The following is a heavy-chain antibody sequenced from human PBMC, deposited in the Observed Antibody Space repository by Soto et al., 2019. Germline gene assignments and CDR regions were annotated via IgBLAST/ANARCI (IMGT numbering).Heavy chain of an antibody. CDR3: AKRRPNSYYHGMDV. J-gene: IGHJ6*02. D-gene: IGHD7-27*01. CDR2: INAGNGNT. Sequence: ASVKVSSKASGYTFTSYAMHWVRQAPGQRLEWMGWINAGNGNTKSSQKFQGRVTIPRDTSASTAYMELSSLRSENTAVYYCAKRRPNSYYHGMDVWGQGTTVTVS. CDR1: GYTFTSYA. V-gene: IGHV1-3*01.